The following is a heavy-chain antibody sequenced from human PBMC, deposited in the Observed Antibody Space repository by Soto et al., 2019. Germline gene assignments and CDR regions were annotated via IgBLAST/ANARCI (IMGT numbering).Heavy chain of an antibody. V-gene: IGHV5-51*01. J-gene: IGHJ6*02. D-gene: IGHD2-21*02. Sequence: GESLKISCKGSGYSFTSYWIGWVRQMPGKGLEWMGIIYPGDSDTRYSPSFQGQVTISADKSISTAYLQWSSLKASDTAMYYCARLAYCGGDCSVLNVFDYYYYYGMDVWGQGTTVTVSS. CDR3: ARLAYCGGDCSVLNVFDYYYYYGMDV. CDR1: GYSFTSYW. CDR2: IYPGDSDT.